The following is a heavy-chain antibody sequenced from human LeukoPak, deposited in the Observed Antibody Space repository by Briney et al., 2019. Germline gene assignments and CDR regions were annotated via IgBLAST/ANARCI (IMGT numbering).Heavy chain of an antibody. V-gene: IGHV3-30*18. J-gene: IGHJ4*02. CDR2: ISYDGSNK. CDR3: AKEAFSGYYLDY. Sequence: GGSLRLSCTASGFNFRAYWMGWVRQAPGKGLEWVAVISYDGSNKYYADSVKGRFTISRDNSKNTLYLQMNSLRAEDTAVYYCAKEAFSGYYLDYWGQGTLVTVSS. D-gene: IGHD3-22*01. CDR1: GFNFRAYW.